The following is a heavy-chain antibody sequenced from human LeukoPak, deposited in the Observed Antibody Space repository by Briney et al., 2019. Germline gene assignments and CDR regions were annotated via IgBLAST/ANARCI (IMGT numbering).Heavy chain of an antibody. V-gene: IGHV1-8*01. J-gene: IGHJ3*02. Sequence: ASVKVSCKASGYTFTSYDVHWVRQATGQGLEWMGWLNPNSGNTGYSQKFQGRVTMTRNTSITTAYMELSSLRSEDTTVYYCARSSGAFDIWGQGTMVTVSS. D-gene: IGHD6-25*01. CDR2: LNPNSGNT. CDR1: GYTFTSYD. CDR3: ARSSGAFDI.